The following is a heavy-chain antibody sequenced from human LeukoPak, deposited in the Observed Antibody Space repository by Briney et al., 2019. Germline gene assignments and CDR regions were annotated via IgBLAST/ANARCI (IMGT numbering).Heavy chain of an antibody. CDR1: GFTFSSYA. V-gene: IGHV3-30*04. Sequence: GGSLRLSCAASGFTFSSYAMHWVRQAPGKGLEWVAVISYDGSNKYYADSVKGRFTISRDNSKNTLYLQMNSLRAEDTAVYYCARGWELLTFWAFDIWGQGTMVTVSS. D-gene: IGHD1-26*01. CDR2: ISYDGSNK. J-gene: IGHJ3*02. CDR3: ARGWELLTFWAFDI.